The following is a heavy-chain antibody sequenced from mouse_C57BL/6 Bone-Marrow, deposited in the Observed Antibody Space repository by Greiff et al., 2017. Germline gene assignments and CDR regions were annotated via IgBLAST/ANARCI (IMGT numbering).Heavy chain of an antibody. Sequence: QVQLQQSGPELVKPGASVKLSCKASGYTFTSYDINWVKQRPGQGLEWIGWIYPRAGSTKYNEKFKGKATLTVDTSSSTAYIELHSLTSEDSAVYFCARLEFDGSGGDWYFDVWGTGTTVTVSS. CDR3: ARLEFDGSGGDWYFDV. CDR2: IYPRAGST. V-gene: IGHV1-85*01. J-gene: IGHJ1*03. CDR1: GYTFTSYD. D-gene: IGHD1-1*01.